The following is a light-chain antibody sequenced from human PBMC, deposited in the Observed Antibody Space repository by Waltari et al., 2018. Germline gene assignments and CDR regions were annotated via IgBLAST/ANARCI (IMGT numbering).Light chain of an antibody. V-gene: IGKV2-28*01. J-gene: IGKJ4*01. Sequence: DIVMTQSPLSLPVTPGEPASISCRSSQSLLQSNGNNYLDWYLQKPGQSPQLLIYLGSNRASGVPERFSGSGSGTDFTLKISRVEAEDVGVYYCMQALQTPLTFGGGTKVEIK. CDR2: LGS. CDR3: MQALQTPLT. CDR1: QSLLQSNGNNY.